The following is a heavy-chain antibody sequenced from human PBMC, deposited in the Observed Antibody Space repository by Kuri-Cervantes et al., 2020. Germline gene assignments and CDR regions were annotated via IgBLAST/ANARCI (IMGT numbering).Heavy chain of an antibody. Sequence: GESLKISCAASGFTFSNYWMSWVRQAPGKGLEWVANIKEDGSEKYYVDSVKGRFTISRDNSKNTLYLQMNSLRAEDTAVYYCAKDEELTFDYWGQGTLVTVSS. CDR3: AKDEELTFDY. CDR2: IKEDGSEK. V-gene: IGHV3-7*01. CDR1: GFTFSNYW. D-gene: IGHD1-7*01. J-gene: IGHJ4*02.